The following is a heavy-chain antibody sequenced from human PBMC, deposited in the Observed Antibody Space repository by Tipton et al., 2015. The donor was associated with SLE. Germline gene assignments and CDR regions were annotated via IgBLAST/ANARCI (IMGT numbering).Heavy chain of an antibody. CDR3: AKDRSAYCGGDCPAIGYFDY. V-gene: IGHV3-23*01. Sequence: SLRLSCAASGFTFSSYAMSWVRQAPGKGLEWVSAISGSGGSTYYADSVKGRFTISRDNSKNTLYLQMNSLRAEDTAVYYCAKDRSAYCGGDCPAIGYFDYWGQGTLVTVSS. J-gene: IGHJ4*02. D-gene: IGHD2-21*01. CDR1: GFTFSSYA. CDR2: ISGSGGST.